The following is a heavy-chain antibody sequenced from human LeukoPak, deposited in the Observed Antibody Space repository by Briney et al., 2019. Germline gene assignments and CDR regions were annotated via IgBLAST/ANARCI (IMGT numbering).Heavy chain of an antibody. V-gene: IGHV3-30-3*01. Sequence: PGRSLRLSCAASGFTFSSYAMHWVRQAPGKGLEWVAVISYDGSNKYYGDSVKGRFTISRDNSKNPLYLQMNSLRAEDTAVYYCARERISWGQGTLVTVSS. CDR3: ARERIS. CDR2: ISYDGSNK. CDR1: GFTFSSYA. D-gene: IGHD2/OR15-2a*01. J-gene: IGHJ4*02.